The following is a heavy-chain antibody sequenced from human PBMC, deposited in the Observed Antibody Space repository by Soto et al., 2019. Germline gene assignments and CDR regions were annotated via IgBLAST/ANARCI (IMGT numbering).Heavy chain of an antibody. V-gene: IGHV4-30-4*08. Sequence: SETLSLTCTVSGDSISSDYYHWTWIRQSPGKGLEWIGYIHHSGSILYNPSLKSRVTISVDTSKNQFSLHLTSVTAADTAVYFCAREDDGGDRLDVCAKGTAVTGYS. CDR1: GDSISSDYYH. CDR3: AREDDGGDRLDV. J-gene: IGHJ6*04. CDR2: IHHSGSI. D-gene: IGHD4-17*01.